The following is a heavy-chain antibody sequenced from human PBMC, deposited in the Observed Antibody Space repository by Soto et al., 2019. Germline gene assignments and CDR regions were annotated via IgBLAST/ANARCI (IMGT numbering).Heavy chain of an antibody. J-gene: IGHJ2*01. D-gene: IGHD3-3*01. CDR2: INHSGST. CDR3: ARTYYDFWSGSHYWYFEL. Sequence: PSETLSLTCAVYGGSFSGYYWSWIRQPPGKGLEWIGEINHSGSTNYNPSLKSRVTISVDTSKNQFSLKLSSVTAADTAVYYCARTYYDFWSGSHYWYFELWGRGTLVTXSS. CDR1: GGSFSGYY. V-gene: IGHV4-34*01.